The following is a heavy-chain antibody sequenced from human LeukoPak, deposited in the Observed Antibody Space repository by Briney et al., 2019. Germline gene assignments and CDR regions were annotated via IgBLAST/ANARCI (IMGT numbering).Heavy chain of an antibody. D-gene: IGHD6-6*01. Sequence: SETLSLTCTVSGGPISSSSYYWGWIRQPPGKGLEWIGSIYYSGSTYYNPSLKSRVTISVDTSKNQFPLKLSSVTAADTAVYYCARRKYSSSSGSYYYYMDVWGKGTTVTVSS. CDR1: GGPISSSSYY. CDR3: ARRKYSSSSGSYYYYMDV. CDR2: IYYSGST. V-gene: IGHV4-39*01. J-gene: IGHJ6*03.